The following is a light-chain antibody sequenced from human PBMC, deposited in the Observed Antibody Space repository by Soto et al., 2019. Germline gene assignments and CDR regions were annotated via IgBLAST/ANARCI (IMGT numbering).Light chain of an antibody. Sequence: QSALTQPASVSGSPGQSITISCTGTSSDVGAYNHVSWYQQHPGKVPKVMIYEVTKRPAGVPDRFSGSKSGNTASLTVSGLQAEDEADYFCSSDAGNYNYVFGTGTKLTVL. CDR3: SSDAGNYNYV. CDR1: SSDVGAYNH. CDR2: EVT. J-gene: IGLJ1*01. V-gene: IGLV2-8*01.